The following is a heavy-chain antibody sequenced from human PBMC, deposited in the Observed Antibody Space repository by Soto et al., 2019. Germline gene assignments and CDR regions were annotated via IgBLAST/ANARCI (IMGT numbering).Heavy chain of an antibody. CDR3: ARGGSDFDC. V-gene: IGHV3-11*06. D-gene: IGHD3-10*01. J-gene: IGHJ4*02. Sequence: QVQLVESGGGLVKPGGSLRLSCAASGFSFSGYHMSWIRQAPGKGLEWVSHIVTSDSYTNYADSVRGRFTISRDNAKTSLYLQMNGLRADDTAVYYCARGGSDFDCWGQGTLVTVSP. CDR1: GFSFSGYH. CDR2: IVTSDSYT.